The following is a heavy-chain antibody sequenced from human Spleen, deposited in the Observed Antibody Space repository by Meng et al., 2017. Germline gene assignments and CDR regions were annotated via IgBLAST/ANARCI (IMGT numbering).Heavy chain of an antibody. Sequence: VQRQESGPGLVKPSGPLSLPCTVSGASMISYYWSWIRQPPGKGLEWIAYMYYSGSTNYNPSLESRATISVDTSQNNLSLKLSSVTAADSAVYYCARGPTTMAHDFDYWGQGTLVTVSS. CDR3: ARGPTTMAHDFDY. J-gene: IGHJ4*02. V-gene: IGHV4-59*12. CDR1: GASMISYY. CDR2: MYYSGST. D-gene: IGHD4-11*01.